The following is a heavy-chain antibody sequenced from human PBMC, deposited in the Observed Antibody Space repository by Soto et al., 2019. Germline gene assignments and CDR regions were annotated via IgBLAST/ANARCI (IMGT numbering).Heavy chain of an antibody. J-gene: IGHJ5*02. D-gene: IGHD3-10*01. CDR2: IYHSGST. V-gene: IGHV4-4*02. CDR3: ARGGNYGSSWFDP. CDR1: GGSISSSNW. Sequence: PSETLSLTCAVSGGSISSSNWWSWVRQPPGKGLEWIGEIYHSGSTNYNPSLKSRVTISVDKSKNQFSLKLSSVTAADTAVYYCARGGNYGSSWFDPWGQGTLVTVSS.